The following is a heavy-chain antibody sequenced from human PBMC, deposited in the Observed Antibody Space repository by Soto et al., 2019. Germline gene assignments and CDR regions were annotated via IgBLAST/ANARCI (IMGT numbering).Heavy chain of an antibody. J-gene: IGHJ5*02. D-gene: IGHD4-17*01. CDR1: GASLSGDVYS. Sequence: QVQLQESGPGLVKPSQTLSLTCTVSGASLSGDVYSWSWIRQQPGTGLQWIGYIYYSGSTYYTPSLQGRLTISADMSKNQFSIELPSVTAADTAIYYCARGPYGDPAPRLDPWGQGALVTVSS. V-gene: IGHV4-31*03. CDR3: ARGPYGDPAPRLDP. CDR2: IYYSGST.